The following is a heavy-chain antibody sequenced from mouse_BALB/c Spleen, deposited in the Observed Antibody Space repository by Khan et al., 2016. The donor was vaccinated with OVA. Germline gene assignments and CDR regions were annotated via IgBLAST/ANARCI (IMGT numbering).Heavy chain of an antibody. CDR1: GYTFTTYT. CDR3: VREGAYYRSDGWFAY. J-gene: IGHJ3*01. CDR2: IIPCNDYT. V-gene: IGHV1-4*01. D-gene: IGHD2-14*01. Sequence: QMQLEESGAELARPGASVKMSCKASGYTFTTYTIHWVKQRPGQGLEWIGYIIPCNDYTNYNQKFKDRATLTADKSSSTAYLQLSSLTSEDSAVYYCVREGAYYRSDGWFAYWGQGTLVTVSA.